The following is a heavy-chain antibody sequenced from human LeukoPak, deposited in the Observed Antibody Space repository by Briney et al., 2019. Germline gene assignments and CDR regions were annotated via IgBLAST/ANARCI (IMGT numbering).Heavy chain of an antibody. V-gene: IGHV4-34*01. CDR1: GGSFSGYF. Sequence: PSETLSLTCVVYGGSFSGYFWTWIRQPPGKGLEWIGEINDSGSINYNPSLKSRVTISVDTSENHFSLKLSSVIAADTAVYYCARGGDSTGYKNWGQGALVTVSS. J-gene: IGHJ4*02. D-gene: IGHD3-22*01. CDR3: ARGGDSTGYKN. CDR2: INDSGSI.